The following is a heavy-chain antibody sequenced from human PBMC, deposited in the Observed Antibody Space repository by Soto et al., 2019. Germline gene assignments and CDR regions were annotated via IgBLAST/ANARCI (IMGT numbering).Heavy chain of an antibody. CDR2: IIPIPDIT. Sequence: QVQLVQSGAEVKKPGSSVKVSCKASGDTFSSYTFTWVRQAPGQGLEWMGRIIPIPDITNYAQKFQGRVTITADKSTDTVYMQLSSLRSDDTAVYFCAREYYGDCCDHWGQGTLVTVSS. V-gene: IGHV1-69*08. D-gene: IGHD4-17*01. CDR3: AREYYGDCCDH. CDR1: GDTFSSYT. J-gene: IGHJ4*02.